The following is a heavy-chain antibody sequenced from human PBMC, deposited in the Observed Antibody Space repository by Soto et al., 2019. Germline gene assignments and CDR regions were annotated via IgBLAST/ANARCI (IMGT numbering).Heavy chain of an antibody. CDR2: INAGNGNT. CDR3: ARDARGDEAPMDY. V-gene: IGHV1-3*01. CDR1: GYTFTSYA. J-gene: IGHJ4*02. D-gene: IGHD3-10*01. Sequence: ASVKVSCKASGYTFTSYAMHWVRQAPGQRLEWMGWINAGNGNTKYSQKFQGRVTMTRDTSISTVCMELSRLRSDDTAVYYCARDARGDEAPMDYWGQGTLVTVSS.